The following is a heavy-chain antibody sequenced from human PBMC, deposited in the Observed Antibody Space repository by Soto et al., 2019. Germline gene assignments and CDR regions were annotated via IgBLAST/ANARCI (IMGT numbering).Heavy chain of an antibody. V-gene: IGHV2-70*01. D-gene: IGHD3-3*01. CDR1: GFSLSTSGMC. J-gene: IGHJ4*02. Sequence: SGPTLVNPTQTLTLTCTFSGFSLSTSGMCVSWIRQPPGKALEWLALIDWDDDKYYSTSLKTRLTISKDTSKNQVVLTMTNMDPVDTATYYCERNSYDFWSGYLPDYWGQGTLVTVSS. CDR2: IDWDDDK. CDR3: ERNSYDFWSGYLPDY.